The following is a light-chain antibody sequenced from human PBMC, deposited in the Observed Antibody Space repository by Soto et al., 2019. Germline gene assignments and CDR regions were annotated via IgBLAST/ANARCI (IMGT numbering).Light chain of an antibody. V-gene: IGLV2-23*01. CDR2: DGS. CDR1: TGEVGSYYL. J-gene: IGLJ1*01. Sequence: QSVLTQPASVSGCPGQSSRISWSGGTGEVGSYYLVSWYQQHPGKAPKLIIYDGSKRPSGVSNRFSGSKSGNPASLTISGLQAEDEADYYCCSYAGRTTPYVFGTGTKVTVL. CDR3: CSYAGRTTPYV.